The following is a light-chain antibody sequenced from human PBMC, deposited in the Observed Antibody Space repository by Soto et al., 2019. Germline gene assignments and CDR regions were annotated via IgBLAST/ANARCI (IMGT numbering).Light chain of an antibody. J-gene: IGLJ1*01. Sequence: QSGLTQPASVSGSPGQSITISCTGTSSDVGGYNYVSWYQQHPGKAPKLMIYEVSNRPSGVSNRFSGSKSGTSASLAISGLQSEDEADYYCAAWDDRLNGYVFGAGTKVTAL. CDR3: AAWDDRLNGYV. CDR1: SSDVGGYNY. CDR2: EVS. V-gene: IGLV2-14*01.